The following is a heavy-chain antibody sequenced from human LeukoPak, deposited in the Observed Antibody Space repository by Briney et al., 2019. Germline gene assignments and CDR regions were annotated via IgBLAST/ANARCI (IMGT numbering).Heavy chain of an antibody. Sequence: GESLKISCQASGYSFTSYWIGWVRQMPGKGLEWMGIIYPGDSDTRYSPSFQGQVTISADKSISTAYLQWSSLKASDTAMYYCARHGDRIRDSNTLKYSGSYYGGYWGQGTLVTVSS. CDR3: ARHGDRIRDSNTLKYSGSYYGGY. J-gene: IGHJ4*02. D-gene: IGHD1-26*01. CDR1: GYSFTSYW. CDR2: IYPGDSDT. V-gene: IGHV5-51*01.